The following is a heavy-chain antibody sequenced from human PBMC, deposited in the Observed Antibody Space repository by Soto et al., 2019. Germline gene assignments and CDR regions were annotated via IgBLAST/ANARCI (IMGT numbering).Heavy chain of an antibody. V-gene: IGHV4-34*01. CDR3: ARGLVYCSSTSCHYSPPFDY. D-gene: IGHD2-2*01. J-gene: IGHJ4*02. CDR2: INHSGST. Sequence: QVQLQQWGAGLLKPAETLSLTCAVYGGSFSGYYWSWIRQPPGKGLEWIGEINHSGSTNYNPSLKSRVTVSVDTAKNQFSLKLSSVTAADTAVYYCARGLVYCSSTSCHYSPPFDYRGQGTLVTVSS. CDR1: GGSFSGYY.